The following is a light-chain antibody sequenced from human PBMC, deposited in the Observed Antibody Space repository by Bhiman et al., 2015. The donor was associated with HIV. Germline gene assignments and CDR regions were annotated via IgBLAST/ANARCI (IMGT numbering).Light chain of an antibody. CDR3: QTWDSNNVI. CDR1: KLGDKS. CDR2: QDT. Sequence: SYELTQSPSVSVSPGQTASVTCSGYKLGDKSVHWYQQKPGQSPVLVIYQDTKRPSGIPERFSGSNSGSTATLTIAGSQALDEADYYCQTWDSNNVIFGGGTKLTVL. V-gene: IGLV3-1*01. J-gene: IGLJ2*01.